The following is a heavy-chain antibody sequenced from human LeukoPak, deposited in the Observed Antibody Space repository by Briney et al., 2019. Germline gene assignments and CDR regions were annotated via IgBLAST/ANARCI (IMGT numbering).Heavy chain of an antibody. CDR1: GGSISSSSYY. V-gene: IGHV4-39*01. CDR3: ARLHITIFGVVSKNWFDP. CDR2: IYYSGST. Sequence: PSETLSLTCTVSGGSISSSSYYWGWIRQPPGKGLEWIGSIYYSGSTYYNPSLKSRVTISVDTSKNQFSLKLSSVTAADTAVYYCARLHITIFGVVSKNWFDPWGQGTLVTVSS. J-gene: IGHJ5*02. D-gene: IGHD3-3*01.